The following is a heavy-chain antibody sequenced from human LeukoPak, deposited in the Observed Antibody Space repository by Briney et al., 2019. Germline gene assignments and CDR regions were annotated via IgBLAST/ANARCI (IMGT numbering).Heavy chain of an antibody. CDR2: INTNTGNP. D-gene: IGHD2-15*01. CDR1: GYTFTSYA. J-gene: IGHJ4*02. V-gene: IGHV7-4-1*02. Sequence: ASVKVSCEASGYTFTSYAMNWVRQAPGQGLEWMGWINTNTGNPTYAQGFTGRFVFSLDTSVSTAYLQISSLKAEDTAVYYCARYCSGGSCLLSGFDYWGQGTLVTVSS. CDR3: ARYCSGGSCLLSGFDY.